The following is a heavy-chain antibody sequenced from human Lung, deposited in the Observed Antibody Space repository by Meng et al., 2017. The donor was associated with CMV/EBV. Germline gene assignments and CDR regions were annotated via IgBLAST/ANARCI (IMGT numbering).Heavy chain of an antibody. J-gene: IGHJ4*02. D-gene: IGHD2-2*01. CDR2: ISSDCGTA. CDR3: AKPVPYCGSTSCYDS. V-gene: IGHV3-23*03. CDR1: GFTFSSYA. Sequence: SGFTFSSYAMSWVRQSPGKGLEWVSVISSDCGTAYSADSVRGRFTISRDASKNTLYLQMNSLRGEDTAVYYCAKPVPYCGSTSCYDSWGQGTLVTVSS.